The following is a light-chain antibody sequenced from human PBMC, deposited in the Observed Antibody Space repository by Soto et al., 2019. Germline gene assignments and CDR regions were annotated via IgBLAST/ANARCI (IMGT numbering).Light chain of an antibody. CDR3: QQCRNWPLT. CDR2: DAS. V-gene: IGKV3-15*01. Sequence: EIVMTQFPATLSASPGEGATLSCKAGQNVYNNFPGYQQRPGQPTRLLIYDASTRATGISGRFSGSGYGTEFTLTISSLQSEDFAVYFCQQCRNWPLTFGGGTKVEIK. CDR1: QNVYNN. J-gene: IGKJ4*01.